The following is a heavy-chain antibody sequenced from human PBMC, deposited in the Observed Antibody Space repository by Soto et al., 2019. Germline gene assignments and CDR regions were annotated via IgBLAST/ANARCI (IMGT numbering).Heavy chain of an antibody. J-gene: IGHJ5*02. CDR1: GGSISSGGYY. D-gene: IGHD2-2*02. CDR2: IYYSGST. V-gene: IGHV4-31*03. Sequence: TLSLTCTVSGGSISSGGYYWSWIRQHPGKGLEWIGYIYYSGSTNYNPSLKSRVSISVDTSKNQLSLKLSSVTAADTAVYYCARDPGGGYCSTTRCYTGGSWFDPWGQGTLVTVSS. CDR3: ARDPGGGYCSTTRCYTGGSWFDP.